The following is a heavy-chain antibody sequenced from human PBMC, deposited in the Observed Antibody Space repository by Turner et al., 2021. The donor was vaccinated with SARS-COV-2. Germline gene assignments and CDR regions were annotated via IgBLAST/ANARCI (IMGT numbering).Heavy chain of an antibody. CDR1: GGSFSGYY. D-gene: IGHD2-8*01. V-gene: IGHV4-34*01. Sequence: QVQLQQWGAGLLKPSETLSLTCAVYGGSFSGYYWSWIRQPPGKGLEWIGEIYHSGSTNYNPSLKSRVTISVDTSKNQFSLKLSSVTAADTAVYYCAKVGEYCSDGVCYTNNHYFYGMDVWGQGTTVTVSS. CDR3: AKVGEYCSDGVCYTNNHYFYGMDV. CDR2: IYHSGST. J-gene: IGHJ6*02.